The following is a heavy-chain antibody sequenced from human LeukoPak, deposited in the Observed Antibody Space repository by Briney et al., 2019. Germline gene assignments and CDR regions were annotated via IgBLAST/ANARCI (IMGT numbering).Heavy chain of an antibody. CDR3: ASLGYSSSSSLDY. V-gene: IGHV4-39*07. J-gene: IGHJ4*02. CDR1: GGSISSSSYY. CDR2: IYYSGST. Sequence: SETLSLTCTVSGGSISSSSYYWGWIRQPPGKGLEWTGSIYYSGSTYYNPSLKSRVTISVDTSKNQFSLKLSPVTAADTAVYYCASLGYSSSSSLDYWGQGTLVTVSS. D-gene: IGHD6-13*01.